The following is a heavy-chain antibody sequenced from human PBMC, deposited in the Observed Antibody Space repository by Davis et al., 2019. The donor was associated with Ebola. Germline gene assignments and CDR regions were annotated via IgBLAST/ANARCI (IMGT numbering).Heavy chain of an antibody. J-gene: IGHJ4*02. D-gene: IGHD5-18*01. CDR1: GGSFSGYY. V-gene: IGHV4-34*01. Sequence: MPSETLSLTCAVYGGSFSGYYWSWIRQPPGKGLEWIGAINHSGSTNYNPSLKSRVTISVDTSKNQFSLKLSSVTAADTAVYYCARANTGMVPPEIDSWGQGTKVTVSS. CDR3: ARANTGMVPPEIDS. CDR2: INHSGST.